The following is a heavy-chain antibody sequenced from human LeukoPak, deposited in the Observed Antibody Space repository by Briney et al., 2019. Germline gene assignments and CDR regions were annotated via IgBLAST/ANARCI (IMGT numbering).Heavy chain of an antibody. CDR1: GYTFTSYD. CDR3: ARGRRGGYDQATYYYYYYYMDV. CDR2: MNPNSGNT. J-gene: IGHJ6*03. Sequence: ASVTVSCKASGYTFTSYDINWVRQATGQGLEWMGWMNPNSGNTGYAQKFQGRVTMTRNTSISTAYMELSSLRSEDTAVYYCARGRRGGYDQATYYYYYYYMDVWGKGTTVTISS. V-gene: IGHV1-8*01. D-gene: IGHD5-12*01.